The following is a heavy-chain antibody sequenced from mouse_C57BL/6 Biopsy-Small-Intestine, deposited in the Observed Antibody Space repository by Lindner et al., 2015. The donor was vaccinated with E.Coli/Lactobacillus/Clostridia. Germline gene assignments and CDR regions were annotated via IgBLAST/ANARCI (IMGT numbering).Heavy chain of an antibody. V-gene: IGHV1-14*01. D-gene: IGHD2-3*01. J-gene: IGHJ2*01. CDR3: ARGAGWLLPVDY. CDR1: GYTFTTSI. CDR2: INPYNDGT. Sequence: VQLQESGPELVKPGASVKMSCKASGYTFTTSIIHWVKQKPGQGLEWIGYINPYNDGTKYNEKFKGKATLTSVKSSTTAYMDLSSLTSADSAVYYCARGAGWLLPVDYWGQGTTLTVSS.